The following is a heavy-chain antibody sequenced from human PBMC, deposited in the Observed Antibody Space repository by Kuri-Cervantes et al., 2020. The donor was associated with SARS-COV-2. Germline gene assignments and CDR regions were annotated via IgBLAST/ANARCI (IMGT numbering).Heavy chain of an antibody. CDR3: ARAFMVRGVNGPGY. J-gene: IGHJ4*02. D-gene: IGHD3-10*01. V-gene: IGHV3-30-3*01. Sequence: GGSLRLSCAASGFTFSSYAMHWVRQAPGKGLEWVAVISHDGSNKYYADSVKGRFTISRDNSKNTLYLQMNSLRAEDTAVYYCARAFMVRGVNGPGYWGQGTLVTVSS. CDR1: GFTFSSYA. CDR2: ISHDGSNK.